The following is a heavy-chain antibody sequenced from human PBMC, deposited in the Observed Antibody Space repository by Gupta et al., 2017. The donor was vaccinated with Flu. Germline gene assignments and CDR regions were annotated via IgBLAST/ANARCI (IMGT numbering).Heavy chain of an antibody. CDR2: ISSSSTTI. J-gene: IGHJ4*02. Sequence: EVQLVESGGGLVQPGGSLRLSCAASGFTFNDYSMNWFRQAPGKGLECVSDISSSSTTIYYADSVKGRFTISRDNAMNSLYLQMNSLRDEDTAVYYCARARYCSSTSCHGGWGQGTLVTVSS. CDR1: GFTFNDYS. V-gene: IGHV3-48*02. CDR3: ARARYCSSTSCHGG. D-gene: IGHD2-2*01.